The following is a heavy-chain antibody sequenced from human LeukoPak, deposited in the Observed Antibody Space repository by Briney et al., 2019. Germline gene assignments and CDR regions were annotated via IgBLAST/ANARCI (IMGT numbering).Heavy chain of an antibody. V-gene: IGHV1-2*06. Sequence: ASVKVSCKASGYTFTDYFIHWVRQAPGQGPEWMRRINSNSGGTEYEQNFQGRVTMTRDTSINTAYMALSGLTFDDTAVYYCARDLSSTSNWEFDYWGQGTVVTVSS. CDR2: INSNSGGT. J-gene: IGHJ4*02. CDR3: ARDLSSTSNWEFDY. CDR1: GYTFTDYF. D-gene: IGHD7-27*01.